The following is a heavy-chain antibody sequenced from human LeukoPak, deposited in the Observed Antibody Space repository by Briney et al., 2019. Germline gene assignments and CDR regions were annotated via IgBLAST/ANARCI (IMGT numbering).Heavy chain of an antibody. CDR3: AKLPDSMYYYGSADYYGMDV. D-gene: IGHD3-10*01. J-gene: IGHJ6*02. CDR2: ISGSGGST. Sequence: GGSLRLSCAASGFTFSSYDMSWVRQAPGKGLEWVSAISGSGGSTYYADSVKGRFTISRDNSKNTLYLQMNSLRAEDTAVYYCAKLPDSMYYYGSADYYGMDVWGQGTTVTVSS. CDR1: GFTFSSYD. V-gene: IGHV3-23*01.